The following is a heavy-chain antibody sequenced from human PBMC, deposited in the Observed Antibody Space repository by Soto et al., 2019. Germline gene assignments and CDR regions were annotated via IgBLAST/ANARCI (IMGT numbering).Heavy chain of an antibody. J-gene: IGHJ4*02. CDR2: IYYNGNT. V-gene: IGHV4-59*01. D-gene: IGHD3-10*01. Sequence: SETLSLTCTVSGGSIGNYYWSWIRQSPGKGLEWIANIYYNGNTNYNPSLKSRVAIAVDTSKNQFSLKLSSVTAADTAVYYCARGVTMIRGLAHLYFDYWGQGTLVTVS. CDR3: ARGVTMIRGLAHLYFDY. CDR1: GGSIGNYY.